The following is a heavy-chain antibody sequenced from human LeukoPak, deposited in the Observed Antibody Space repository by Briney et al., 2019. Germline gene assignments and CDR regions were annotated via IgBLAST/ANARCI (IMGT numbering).Heavy chain of an antibody. CDR1: GFTFSSHS. CDR2: LSVSGGTT. CDR3: ARMNGGSLSSYYFDY. D-gene: IGHD1-26*01. J-gene: IGHJ4*02. Sequence: GGSLRLSCAASGFTFSSHSMNWVRQAPGKGLEWVSSLSVSGGTTYYTDSVKGRFTVSRDNSRDTLYLQMHSLRVEDTAVYYCARMNGGSLSSYYFDYWGQGILVTVPS. V-gene: IGHV3-23*01.